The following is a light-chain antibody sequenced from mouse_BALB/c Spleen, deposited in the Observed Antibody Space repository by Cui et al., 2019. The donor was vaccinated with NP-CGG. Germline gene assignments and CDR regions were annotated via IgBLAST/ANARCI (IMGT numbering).Light chain of an antibody. J-gene: IGLJ1*01. CDR2: GTN. Sequence: QAVVTTESALTTSPGEAVTLTCRSSTGAVTTTNHANWVQEKPDHLFTGLIGGTNNRAPGVPARFSGSLIGDKAALTITGAQTEDEAIYFCALWYSNHWVFGGGTKLTVL. V-gene: IGLV1*01. CDR1: TGAVTTTNH. CDR3: ALWYSNHWV.